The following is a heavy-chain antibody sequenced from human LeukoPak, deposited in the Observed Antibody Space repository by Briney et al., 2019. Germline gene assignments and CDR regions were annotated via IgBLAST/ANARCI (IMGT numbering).Heavy chain of an antibody. J-gene: IGHJ3*02. D-gene: IGHD2-2*01. V-gene: IGHV3-23*01. Sequence: PGGSLRLSCAASGFTFSSYAMSWVRQAPGKGLEWVSAISGSGGSTYYADSVKGRFTISRDNSESTLYLQMNSLKSEDTAVYYCAKGQDIVLLPAATFDIWGQGTMVTVSS. CDR1: GFTFSSYA. CDR3: AKGQDIVLLPAATFDI. CDR2: ISGSGGST.